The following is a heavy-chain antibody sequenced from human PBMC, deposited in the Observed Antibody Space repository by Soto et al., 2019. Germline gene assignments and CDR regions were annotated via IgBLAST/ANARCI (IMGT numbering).Heavy chain of an antibody. D-gene: IGHD6-13*01. CDR3: ARVMIAATGYDY. CDR1: GYTFTSYA. J-gene: IGHJ4*02. Sequence: QVQLVQSGAEEKKSGASVKVSCKASGYTFTSYAMHWVRQAPGQRLEWMGWINAGNGNTKYSQKFQGRVTITRDTSTSTAYMELSSLRSEDTAVYYCARVMIAATGYDYWGQGTLVTVSS. CDR2: INAGNGNT. V-gene: IGHV1-3*05.